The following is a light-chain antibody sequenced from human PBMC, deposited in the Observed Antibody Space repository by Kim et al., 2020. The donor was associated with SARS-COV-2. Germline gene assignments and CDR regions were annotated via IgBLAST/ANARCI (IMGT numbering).Light chain of an antibody. CDR2: DVT. Sequence: QSALTQPRSVSGSPGQSVTISCTGTSSDIGAYNFVSCYQHHPGKAPKLMIFDVTQRPSGVPDRFSGSKSANTASLTISGLQAEDEADYYCCSYAGSYTFWIFCGGTQLTVL. CDR1: SSDIGAYNF. V-gene: IGLV2-11*01. CDR3: CSYAGSYTFWI. J-gene: IGLJ2*01.